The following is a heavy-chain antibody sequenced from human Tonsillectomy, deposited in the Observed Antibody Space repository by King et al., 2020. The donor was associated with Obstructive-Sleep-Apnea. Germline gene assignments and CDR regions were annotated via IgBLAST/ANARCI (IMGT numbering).Heavy chain of an antibody. V-gene: IGHV4-59*01. CDR2: IYYSGST. CDR1: GGSISSYY. D-gene: IGHD3-10*01. CDR3: ARGQTPATVWGSGSYYRGWFDP. J-gene: IGHJ5*02. Sequence: QLQESGPGLVKPSETLSLTCTVSGGSISSYYWSWIRQPPGKGLEWIGYIYYSGSTNYNPSLKSRVTISVDTSKNQFSLKLSSVTAADTAVYYCARGQTPATVWGSGSYYRGWFDPWGQGTLVTVSS.